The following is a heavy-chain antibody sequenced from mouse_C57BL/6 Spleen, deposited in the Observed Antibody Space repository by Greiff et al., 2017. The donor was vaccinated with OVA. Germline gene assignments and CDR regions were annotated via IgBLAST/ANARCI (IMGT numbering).Heavy chain of an antibody. J-gene: IGHJ3*01. CDR1: GYTFTDYY. Sequence: VQLQQSGPELVKPGASVKISCKASGYTFTDYYMNWVKQSHGKSLEWIGDINPNNGGTSYNQKFKGKATLTVDKSSSTAYMELRSLTSEDSAVYYCVFDEAWCAYWGQGTLVTVSA. V-gene: IGHV1-26*01. CDR2: INPNNGGT. CDR3: VFDEAWCAY.